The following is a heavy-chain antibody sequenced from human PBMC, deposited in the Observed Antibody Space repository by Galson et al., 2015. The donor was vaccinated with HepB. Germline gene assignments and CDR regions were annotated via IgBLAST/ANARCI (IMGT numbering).Heavy chain of an antibody. D-gene: IGHD2-15*01. V-gene: IGHV3-21*01. CDR1: GFTFSSYS. Sequence: SLRLSCAASGFTFSSYSMNWVRQAPGKGLEWVSSISSSSSYIYYADSVKGRFTISRDNAKNSLYLQMNSLRAEDTAVYYCARDLVVVAATPAGYWGQGTLVTVSS. CDR3: ARDLVVVAATPAGY. J-gene: IGHJ4*02. CDR2: ISSSSSYI.